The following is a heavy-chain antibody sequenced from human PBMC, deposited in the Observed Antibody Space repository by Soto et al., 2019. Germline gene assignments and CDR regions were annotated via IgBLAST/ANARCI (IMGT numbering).Heavy chain of an antibody. CDR3: ARRNPPIGAAGSIDS. CDR1: GGSFSGYY. CDR2: INHSGST. Sequence: SETLSLTCAVYGGSFSGYYWSWIRQPPGKGLEWIGEINHSGSTNYNPSLKSRVSISVDTSKNQFSLKLSSVTAADTAVYYCARRNPPIGAAGSIDSWGQGTQVTVSS. J-gene: IGHJ4*02. V-gene: IGHV4-34*01. D-gene: IGHD6-13*01.